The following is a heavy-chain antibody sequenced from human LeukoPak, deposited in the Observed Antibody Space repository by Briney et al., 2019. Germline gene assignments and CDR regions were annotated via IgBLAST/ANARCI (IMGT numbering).Heavy chain of an antibody. CDR2: VYSSGST. CDR1: GGSISSSSYY. D-gene: IGHD6-6*01. CDR3: ARAPGIAARGYYFDY. V-gene: IGHV4-39*07. J-gene: IGHJ4*02. Sequence: PSETLSLTCTVSGGSISSSSYYWGWIRQPPGKGLEWIGRVYSSGSTDYNPSLKSRVTISVDTSKNQFSLKLSSVTAADTAVYYCARAPGIAARGYYFDYWGQGTLVTVSS.